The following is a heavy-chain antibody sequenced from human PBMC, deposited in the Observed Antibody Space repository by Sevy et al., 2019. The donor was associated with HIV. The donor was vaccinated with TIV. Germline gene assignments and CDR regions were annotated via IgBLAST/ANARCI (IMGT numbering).Heavy chain of an antibody. Sequence: GGSLRLSCAASGFTFSSYGMHWVRQAPGKGLEWVAFIRYDGSNKYYADSVKGRFTISRDNSKNTLYLQMNSLRAEDTAVYYCAKAPGIVVVVAAYYGMDVWGQGTTVTVSS. J-gene: IGHJ6*02. D-gene: IGHD2-15*01. CDR3: AKAPGIVVVVAAYYGMDV. V-gene: IGHV3-30*02. CDR1: GFTFSSYG. CDR2: IRYDGSNK.